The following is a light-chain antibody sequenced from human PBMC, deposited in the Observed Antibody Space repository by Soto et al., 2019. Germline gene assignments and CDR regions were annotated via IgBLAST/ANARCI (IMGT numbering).Light chain of an antibody. J-gene: IGKJ4*01. CDR1: QDISNY. V-gene: IGKV1-33*01. Sequence: DVQMTQSPSSLSASVGDRVTITCQASQDISNYLNWYQQKPGKDPKLLIYDASNLETGGPSRFSGSGSGTDFTFTISSLQPEDIATYYCQQYDNLPPFTFGGGTKVEIK. CDR3: QQYDNLPPFT. CDR2: DAS.